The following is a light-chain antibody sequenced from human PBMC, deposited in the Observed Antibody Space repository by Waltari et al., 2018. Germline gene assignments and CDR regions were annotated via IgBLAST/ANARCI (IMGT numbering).Light chain of an antibody. CDR2: GKN. Sequence: SSELTQDPAVSVALGQTVRIPCQGDSLSSYYASWYQQKPGQAPVLVIYGKNNRPSGIPDRFSGSSSGNTASLTITGAQAEDEADYYCNSRDSSGNHLVVFGGGTKLTVL. V-gene: IGLV3-19*01. CDR1: SLSSYY. J-gene: IGLJ2*01. CDR3: NSRDSSGNHLVV.